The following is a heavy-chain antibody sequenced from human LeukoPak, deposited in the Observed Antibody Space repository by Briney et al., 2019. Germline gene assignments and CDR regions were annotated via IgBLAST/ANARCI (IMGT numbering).Heavy chain of an antibody. CDR2: INPNSGGT. J-gene: IGHJ4*02. CDR1: EYAFTGYY. CDR3: ARSLDDYGDYVAGY. Sequence: GASVKVSCKASEYAFTGYYMHWVRQAPGQGLEWMGWINPNSGGTNYAQKFQGRVTMTRDTSISTAYMELSRLRSDDTAVYYCARSLDDYGDYVAGYWGQGTLVTVSS. D-gene: IGHD4-17*01. V-gene: IGHV1-2*02.